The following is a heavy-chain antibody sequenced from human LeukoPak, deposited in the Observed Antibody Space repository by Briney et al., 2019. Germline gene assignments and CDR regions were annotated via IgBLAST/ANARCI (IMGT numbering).Heavy chain of an antibody. V-gene: IGHV1-2*02. D-gene: IGHD3-10*01. CDR3: ARAGGYYGSGSSEGFDY. CDR2: INPNSGGA. CDR1: GYTFTGYY. J-gene: IGHJ4*02. Sequence: ASVKVSCKASGYTFTGYYMHWVRQAPGQGLEWMGWINPNSGGANYAQKFQGRVTMTRDTSISTAYMELSRLRSDDTAVYYCARAGGYYGSGSSEGFDYWGQETLVTVSS.